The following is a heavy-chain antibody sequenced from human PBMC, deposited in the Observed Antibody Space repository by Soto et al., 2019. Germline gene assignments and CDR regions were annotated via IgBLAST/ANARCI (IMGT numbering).Heavy chain of an antibody. V-gene: IGHV4-59*01. CDR2: VSSTGST. Sequence: SETLSLTCTVSGASITQYYWNWICQSPGKGLEWIVSVSSTGSTVYNPSLTSRVTVSLDTSKNQFSLTLNSVTAADTAVYHCARGGGSPDHNHEFDFWGQGTLVT. CDR1: GASITQYY. J-gene: IGHJ4*02. D-gene: IGHD6-13*01. CDR3: ARGGGSPDHNHEFDF.